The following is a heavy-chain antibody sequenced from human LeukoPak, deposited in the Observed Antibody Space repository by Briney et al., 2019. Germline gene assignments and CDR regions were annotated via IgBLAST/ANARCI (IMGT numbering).Heavy chain of an antibody. CDR2: IIPIFGTA. J-gene: IGHJ6*03. D-gene: IGHD1-7*01. CDR1: GGTFSSYA. V-gene: IGHV1-69*05. CDR3: ARGLELPIYYMDV. Sequence: ASVKVSCKASGGTFSSYAISWVRQAPGQGLEWMGGIIPIFGTANYAQKFQGRVTVTTDESTSTAYMELSSLRSEDTAVYYCARGLELPIYYMDVWGKGTTVTVSS.